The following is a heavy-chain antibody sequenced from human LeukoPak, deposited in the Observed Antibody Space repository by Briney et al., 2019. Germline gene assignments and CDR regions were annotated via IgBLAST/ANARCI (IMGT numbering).Heavy chain of an antibody. CDR3: AKDLVLTYYYYGMDV. D-gene: IGHD4/OR15-4a*01. CDR2: INRPPDST. Sequence: PGGSLRLSCAASGFTFSSYSMAWVRQAPGKGLEWVSGINRPPDSTFAADSVKGRFTISRDNSKNTLYLQMNSLRAEDTAVYYCAKDLVLTYYYYGMDVWGQGTTVTVSS. J-gene: IGHJ6*02. CDR1: GFTFSSYS. V-gene: IGHV3-23*01.